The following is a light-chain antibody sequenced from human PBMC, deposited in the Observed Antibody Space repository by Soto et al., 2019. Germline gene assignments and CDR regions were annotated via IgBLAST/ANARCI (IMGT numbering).Light chain of an antibody. CDR2: DAS. Sequence: DIQMTQSPSSLSASVGDRVTITCQASQAIKNYLNWYEQKPGKAPNLLIYDASNLKTGVPSRFSGSGSGTHVTFTISSLQPEDIATYYCQHCDHLPPLSFGGGTKVEIK. J-gene: IGKJ4*01. V-gene: IGKV1-33*01. CDR1: QAIKNY. CDR3: QHCDHLPPLS.